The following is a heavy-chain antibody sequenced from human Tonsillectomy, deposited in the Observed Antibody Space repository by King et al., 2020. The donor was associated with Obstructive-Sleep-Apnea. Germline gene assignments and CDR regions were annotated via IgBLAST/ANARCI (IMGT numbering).Heavy chain of an antibody. CDR2: IKKDGSET. Sequence: VQLVESGGGLVQPGGSLRLSCAASGFTFNSYWMSWVRQAPGKGLEWVANIKKDGSETYYVDSVKGRFTISRDNAKSSLYLQMNSLRAEDTAMYYCAKCTRTSCYYYGMDVWGQGTTVTVSS. CDR3: AKCTRTSCYYYGMDV. CDR1: GFTFNSYW. D-gene: IGHD2-2*01. V-gene: IGHV3-7*01. J-gene: IGHJ6*02.